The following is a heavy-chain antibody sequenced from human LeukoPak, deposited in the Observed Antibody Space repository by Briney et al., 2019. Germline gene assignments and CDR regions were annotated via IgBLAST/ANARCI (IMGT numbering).Heavy chain of an antibody. D-gene: IGHD6-6*01. CDR1: GGTFSSYA. J-gene: IGHJ4*02. V-gene: IGHV1-46*01. Sequence: ASVKVSCKASGGTFSSYAISWVRQAPGQGLEWMGIINPSGGSTSYAQKFQGRVTMTSDMSTSTVYMELSSLRSEDTAVYYCARGHSSSSFDYWGQGTLVTVSS. CDR2: INPSGGST. CDR3: ARGHSSSSFDY.